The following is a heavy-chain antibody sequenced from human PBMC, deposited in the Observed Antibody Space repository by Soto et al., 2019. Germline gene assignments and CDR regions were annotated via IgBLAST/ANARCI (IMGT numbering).Heavy chain of an antibody. D-gene: IGHD6-19*01. CDR1: GGSFSGYY. CDR2: INHSGST. CDR3: ASAGRRRSSGCSVVRRYYYYYMDV. V-gene: IGHV4-34*01. Sequence: SETLSLTCAVYGGSFSGYYWSWIRQPPGKGLEWIGEINHSGSTNYNPSLKSRVTISVDTSKNQFSLKLSSVTAADTAVYYCASAGRRRSSGCSVVRRYYYYYMDVSGKGTTVTVSS. J-gene: IGHJ6*03.